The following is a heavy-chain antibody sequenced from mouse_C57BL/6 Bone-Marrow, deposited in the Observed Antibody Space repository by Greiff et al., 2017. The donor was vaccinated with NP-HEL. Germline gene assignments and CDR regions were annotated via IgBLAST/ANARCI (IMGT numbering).Heavy chain of an antibody. J-gene: IGHJ4*01. CDR3: ARMVYYGSSYEAMDY. V-gene: IGHV2-9-1*01. Sequence: VQLQQSGPGLVAPSQSLSITCTVSGFSLTSYAISWVRQPPGKGLEWLGVIWTGGGTNYNSALKSRLSISKDNSKSQVFLKMNSLQTDDTARYYCARMVYYGSSYEAMDYWGQGTSVTVAS. CDR2: IWTGGGT. CDR1: GFSLTSYA. D-gene: IGHD1-1*01.